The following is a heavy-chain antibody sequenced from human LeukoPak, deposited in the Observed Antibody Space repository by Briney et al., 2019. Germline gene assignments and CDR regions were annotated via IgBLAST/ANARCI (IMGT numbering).Heavy chain of an antibody. CDR2: ISYDGSNK. CDR1: GFTFSSYW. CDR3: ARDLQL. J-gene: IGHJ4*02. D-gene: IGHD2-2*01. Sequence: GGSLRPSCAASGFTFSSYWMHWVRQAPGKGLEWVAVISYDGSNKYYADSVKGRFTISRDNSKNTLYLQMNSLRAEDTAVYYCARDLQLWGQGTLVTVSS. V-gene: IGHV3-30-3*01.